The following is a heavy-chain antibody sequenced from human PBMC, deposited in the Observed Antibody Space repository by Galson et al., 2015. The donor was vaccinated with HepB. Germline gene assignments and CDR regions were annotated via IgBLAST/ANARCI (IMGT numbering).Heavy chain of an antibody. CDR1: GYTFTSYY. CDR2: INPSGGST. Sequence: SVKVSCKASGYTFTSYYMHWVRQAPGQGLEWMGIINPSGGSTSYAQKFQGRVTMTRDTSTSTVYMELSSLRSEDTAVYYCARDRWLYDSSTGYYFPPPRSGMDVWGQATTVTVSS. D-gene: IGHD3-3*01. V-gene: IGHV1-46*01. CDR3: ARDRWLYDSSTGYYFPPPRSGMDV. J-gene: IGHJ6*02.